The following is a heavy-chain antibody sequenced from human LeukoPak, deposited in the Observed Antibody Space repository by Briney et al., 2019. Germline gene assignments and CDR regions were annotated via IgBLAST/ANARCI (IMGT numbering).Heavy chain of an antibody. CDR1: GFTFSNYG. V-gene: IGHV3-30*02. CDR2: VRYDGSNK. J-gene: IGHJ4*02. Sequence: SGGSLRLSCAASGFTFSNYGMHWVRQAPGKELEWVAFVRYDGSNKYYADSVKGRFTISRNNSKNTPYLQMNSLRPEDTAVYYCAKQSGFDYWGQGTLVTVSS. D-gene: IGHD1-26*01. CDR3: AKQSGFDY.